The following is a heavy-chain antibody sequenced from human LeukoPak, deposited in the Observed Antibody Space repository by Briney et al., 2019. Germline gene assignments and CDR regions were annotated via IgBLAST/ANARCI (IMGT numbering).Heavy chain of an antibody. D-gene: IGHD3-10*01. CDR1: GFTFTNYA. CDR2: ISGSGGST. V-gene: IGHV3-23*01. J-gene: IGHJ4*02. CDR3: AKVPMVRGIIPQNFDY. Sequence: GGSLRLSCAASGFTFTNYAMSWVRQAPEKGLEWVSGISGSGGSTYYADSVKGRFTISRDNSKNTLYLQMNSLRGEDTAIYYCAKVPMVRGIIPQNFDYWGQGTLVTVSS.